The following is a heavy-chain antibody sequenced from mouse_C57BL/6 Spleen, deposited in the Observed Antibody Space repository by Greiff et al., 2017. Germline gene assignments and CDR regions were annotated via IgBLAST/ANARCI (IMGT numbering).Heavy chain of an antibody. V-gene: IGHV1-59*01. D-gene: IGHD1-1*01. CDR2: IDPSDSYT. CDR3: ARSIYYYGSSYEGYFDV. J-gene: IGHJ1*03. CDR1: GYTFTSYW. Sequence: QVQLKQPGAELVRPGTSVKLSCKASGYTFTSYWMHWVKQRPGQGLEWIGVIDPSDSYTTYNQKFKGKATLTVDTSSSTAYMQLSSLTSEDSAVYYCARSIYYYGSSYEGYFDVWGTGTTVTVSS.